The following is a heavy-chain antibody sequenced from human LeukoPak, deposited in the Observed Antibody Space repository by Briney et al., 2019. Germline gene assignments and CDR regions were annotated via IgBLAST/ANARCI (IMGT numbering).Heavy chain of an antibody. CDR3: ARPRSGYYDAFDI. Sequence: SETLSLTCTVSGGSISSYYWSWIRQPPGKGLEWIEYIYYSGSTNYNPSLKSRVTISVDTSKNQFSLKLSSVTAADTAVYYCARPRSGYYDAFDIWGQGTMVTVSS. CDR2: IYYSGST. CDR1: GGSISSYY. V-gene: IGHV4-59*08. J-gene: IGHJ3*02. D-gene: IGHD3-3*01.